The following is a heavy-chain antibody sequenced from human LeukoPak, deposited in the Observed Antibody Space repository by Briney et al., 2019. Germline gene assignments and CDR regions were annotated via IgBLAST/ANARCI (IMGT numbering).Heavy chain of an antibody. Sequence: PGGSLRLSCAASGFTFTSAWMSWVRQAPGKGLEWVGRIKGKTAAGAPDYVASVKGRFTISRDDSKNTAYLQMNSLKTEDTAVYYCTLRQSGYLDYWGQGTLVTVSS. CDR2: IKGKTAAGAP. J-gene: IGHJ4*02. D-gene: IGHD2-15*01. CDR1: GFTFTSAW. CDR3: TLRQSGYLDY. V-gene: IGHV3-15*01.